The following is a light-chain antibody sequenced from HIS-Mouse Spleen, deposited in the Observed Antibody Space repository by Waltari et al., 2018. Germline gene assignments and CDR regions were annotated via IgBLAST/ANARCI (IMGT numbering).Light chain of an antibody. CDR1: SLRSYY. V-gene: IGLV3-19*01. J-gene: IGLJ2*01. CDR3: NSRDSSGNLVV. CDR2: GKN. Sequence: SSELTQDPAVSVALGQTVRITCQGDSLRSYYASWYQQQPGPAPVLVIYGKNNRPSGIPDRFSGSSSGNTASLTITGAQAEDEADYYCNSRDSSGNLVVFGGGTKLTVL.